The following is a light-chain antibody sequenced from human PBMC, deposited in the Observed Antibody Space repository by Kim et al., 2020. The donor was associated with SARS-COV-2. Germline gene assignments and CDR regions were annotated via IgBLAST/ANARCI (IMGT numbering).Light chain of an antibody. V-gene: IGLV6-57*03. CDR1: SGSVGSNY. J-gene: IGLJ1*01. CDR2: EDN. CDR3: QSYDNNNPFI. Sequence: KTVTTSGTRSSGSVGSNYVQWYQQRPGSAPNTVIYEDNQRPSGVPDRFSGSIDTSSNSASLTISGLTTEDEADYYCQSYDNNNPFIFGAGTKVTVL.